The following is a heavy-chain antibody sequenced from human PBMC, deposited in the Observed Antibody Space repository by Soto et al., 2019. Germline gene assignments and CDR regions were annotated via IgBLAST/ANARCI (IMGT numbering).Heavy chain of an antibody. Sequence: SETLSLTCTVSGGCISSYYWSWIRQPPGKGLEWIGYIYYSGSTNYNPSLKSRVTISVDTSKNQFSLKLSSVTAADTAVYYCARDVRFAPGWRLAPWGKETLVTVSP. J-gene: IGHJ5*02. CDR2: IYYSGST. D-gene: IGHD2-21*01. CDR3: ARDVRFAPGWRLAP. CDR1: GGCISSYY. V-gene: IGHV4-59*01.